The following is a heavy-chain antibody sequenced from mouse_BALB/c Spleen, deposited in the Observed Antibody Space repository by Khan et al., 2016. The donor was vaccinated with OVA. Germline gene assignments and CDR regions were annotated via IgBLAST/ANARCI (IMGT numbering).Heavy chain of an antibody. CDR1: GYTFTSYT. D-gene: IGHD2-14*01. V-gene: IGHV1-4*01. CDR2: INPSNGYT. CDR3: VRDGADHRNDGWFAY. Sequence: QVRLQQSGAELARPGASVKMSCKASGYTFTSYTIHWIKERPGQGLEWIGNINPSNGYTNYNQKFKDKATLTTDKSSTTAYLQLSSLTSDDSAVYNCVRDGADHRNDGWFAYWGQGTLVTVSA. J-gene: IGHJ3*01.